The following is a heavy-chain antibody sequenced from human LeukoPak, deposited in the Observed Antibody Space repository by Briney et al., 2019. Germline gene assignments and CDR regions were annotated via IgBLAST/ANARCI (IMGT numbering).Heavy chain of an antibody. CDR2: ISGGTT. CDR3: SRGSGWLSVY. D-gene: IGHD6-19*01. V-gene: IGHV3-49*03. J-gene: IGHJ4*02. CDR1: GFTFCDYL. Sequence: GRSLRLSCTASGFTFCDYLMSWFRQAPGKGLEWIGFISGGTTEYAASVKGTFTISRDDSTSIAYLQMNSLTTEDTAVYYCSRGSGWLSVYWGQGTLVTVSS.